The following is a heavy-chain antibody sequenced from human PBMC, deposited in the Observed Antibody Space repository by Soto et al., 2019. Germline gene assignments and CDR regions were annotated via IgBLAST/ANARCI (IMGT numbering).Heavy chain of an antibody. CDR3: AKDPRLAPVNWNYGYYYYYMDV. D-gene: IGHD1-7*01. CDR1: GFTFSSYG. V-gene: IGHV3-30*18. CDR2: ISYDGSNK. J-gene: IGHJ6*03. Sequence: GGSLRLSCAASGFTFSSYGMHWVRQAPGKGLERVEVISYDGSNKYYADSVKGRFTISRDNSKNTLYLQMNSLRAEDTAVYYCAKDPRLAPVNWNYGYYYYYMDVWGKGTTVTVSS.